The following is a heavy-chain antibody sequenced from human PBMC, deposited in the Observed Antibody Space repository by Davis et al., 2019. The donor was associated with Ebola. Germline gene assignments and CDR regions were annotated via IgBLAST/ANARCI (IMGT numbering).Heavy chain of an antibody. CDR3: AREGYCSSTSCRYYYYGMDV. J-gene: IGHJ6*02. Sequence: ASVKVSCKASGYTFTSYAMHWVRQAPGQRLEWMGWINAGNGNTKYSQKFQGRVTITRDTSASTAYMGLSSLRSEDTAVYYCAREGYCSSTSCRYYYYGMDVWGQGTTVTVSS. CDR1: GYTFTSYA. V-gene: IGHV1-3*01. CDR2: INAGNGNT. D-gene: IGHD2-2*01.